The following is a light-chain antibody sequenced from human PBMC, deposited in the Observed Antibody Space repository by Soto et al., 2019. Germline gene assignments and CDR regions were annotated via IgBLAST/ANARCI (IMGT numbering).Light chain of an antibody. J-gene: IGKJ1*01. CDR1: QSVSSN. CDR2: GAS. Sequence: EIVMTQSPATLSVSPGGRATLSCRASQSVSSNLAWYQQKPGQAPRLLIYGASTRATGFPARFSGSGSGTEFTLTISSLQPDDFATYYCQQYTSYSWTFGQGTKVDNK. CDR3: QQYTSYSWT. V-gene: IGKV3-15*01.